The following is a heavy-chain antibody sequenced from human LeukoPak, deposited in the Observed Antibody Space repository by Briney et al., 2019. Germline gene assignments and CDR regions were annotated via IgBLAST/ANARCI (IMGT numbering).Heavy chain of an antibody. CDR3: ARDQDGYGNWFDP. CDR2: INSDGSST. V-gene: IGHV3-74*01. D-gene: IGHD5-24*01. J-gene: IGHJ5*02. CDR1: GFTFSSYW. Sequence: GGSLRLSCAASGFTFSSYWMHWVRQAPGKGLVWVSRINSDGSSTSYADSVKGRFTISRDNAKNTLYLQMNGLRAEDTAVYYCARDQDGYGNWFDPWGQGTLVTVSS.